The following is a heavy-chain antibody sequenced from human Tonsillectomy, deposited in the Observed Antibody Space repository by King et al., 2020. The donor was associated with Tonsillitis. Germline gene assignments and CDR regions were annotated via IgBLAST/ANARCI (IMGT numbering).Heavy chain of an antibody. CDR2: IYYSGST. CDR3: ARDRDFSYCSGGSCRGGYYGMDV. J-gene: IGHJ6*02. CDR1: GGSISSYY. D-gene: IGHD2-15*01. Sequence: QLQESGPGLVKPSETLSLTCTVSGGSISSYYWSWIRQPPGKGLEWIGYIYYSGSTNYNPSLKSRVTISVDTSKNQFSLKLSSVTAADTAVYYCARDRDFSYCSGGSCRGGYYGMDVWGQGTTVTVSS. V-gene: IGHV4-59*01.